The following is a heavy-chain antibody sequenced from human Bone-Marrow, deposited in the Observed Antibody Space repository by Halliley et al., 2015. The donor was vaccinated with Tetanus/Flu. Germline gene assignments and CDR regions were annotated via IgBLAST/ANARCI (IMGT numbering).Heavy chain of an antibody. CDR3: AREYSSSSGRAFDF. Sequence: SYISSRGSSKNNADSVKGRFTISRDNARNSLFLQMNSLRAEDTAFYYCAREYSSSSGRAFDFWGQGTMVTVSS. CDR2: ISSRGSSK. D-gene: IGHD6-6*01. V-gene: IGHV3-48*03. J-gene: IGHJ3*01.